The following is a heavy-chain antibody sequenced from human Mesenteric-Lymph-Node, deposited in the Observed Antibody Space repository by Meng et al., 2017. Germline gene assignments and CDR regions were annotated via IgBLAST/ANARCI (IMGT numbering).Heavy chain of an antibody. CDR2: IPHRGSS. V-gene: IGHV4-30-4*01. D-gene: IGHD3-10*01. CDR1: GGSISSGDYY. Sequence: QVRLPESGQGLVKPSQTLSLTCTVSGGSISSGDYYWSWIRQPPGKGLEWIGEIPHRGSSAYNPSLKSRVSMSIDKSKNQFSLKLTSVTAADTAVYHCLRGSGGSVWGQGTLVTVSS. J-gene: IGHJ1*01. CDR3: LRGSGGSV.